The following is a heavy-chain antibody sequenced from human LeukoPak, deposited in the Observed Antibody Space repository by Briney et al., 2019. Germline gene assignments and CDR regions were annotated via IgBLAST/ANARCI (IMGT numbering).Heavy chain of an antibody. CDR3: ARTLLADYGGNSGDY. D-gene: IGHD4-23*01. J-gene: IGHJ4*02. CDR2: IYYSGSN. CDR1: GGSISSSSYY. Sequence: SETLSLTCTVSGGSISSSSYYWGWLRQPPGKGLEWVGSIYYSGSNYYNPSLKSRVTISVYTSKNQFSLKLSSVTAADTAVYYCARTLLADYGGNSGDYWGQGTLVTVSS. V-gene: IGHV4-39*01.